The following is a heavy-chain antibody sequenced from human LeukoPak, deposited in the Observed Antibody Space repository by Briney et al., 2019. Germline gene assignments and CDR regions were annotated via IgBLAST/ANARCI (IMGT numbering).Heavy chain of an antibody. Sequence: PSETLSLTCAVYGGSFSGYYWSWIRQPPGKGLEWIGEINHSGSTNYNPALKSRVTISVDTSKNQFSLKLSSVTAADTAVYYCARGVDGAHWGQGTLVTVSS. D-gene: IGHD3-16*01. J-gene: IGHJ4*02. V-gene: IGHV4-34*01. CDR3: ARGVDGAH. CDR2: INHSGST. CDR1: GGSFSGYY.